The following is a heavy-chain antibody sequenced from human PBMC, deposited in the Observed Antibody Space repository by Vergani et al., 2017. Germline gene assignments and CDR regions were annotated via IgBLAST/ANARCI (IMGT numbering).Heavy chain of an antibody. CDR2: INPNSGGT. D-gene: IGHD6-6*01. V-gene: IGHV1-2*02. CDR3: ARASSSSGPAYYFDY. J-gene: IGHJ4*02. Sequence: QVQLVQSGAEVKKPGASVKVSCKASGYTFTGYYMHWVRQAPGQGLEWMGWINPNSGGTNYAQKFQGRVTMTRDTSISTAYMELSRLRSDDTAVYYCARASSSSGPAYYFDYWGQGTLVTVSS. CDR1: GYTFTGYY.